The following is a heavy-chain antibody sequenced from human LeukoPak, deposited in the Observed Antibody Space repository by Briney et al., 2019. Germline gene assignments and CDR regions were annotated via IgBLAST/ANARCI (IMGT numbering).Heavy chain of an antibody. D-gene: IGHD3-3*01. V-gene: IGHV3-15*01. J-gene: IGHJ4*02. CDR1: GFTFSNAW. CDR3: TFEYYDFWSGYPSPFDY. Sequence: GGSLRLSCAASGFTFSNAWMSWVRQAPGKGLEWVGRIKSKTDGGTTDYAAPVKGGFTISRDDSKNMLYLQMNSLKTEDTAVYYCTFEYYDFWSGYPSPFDYWGQGTLVTVSS. CDR2: IKSKTDGGTT.